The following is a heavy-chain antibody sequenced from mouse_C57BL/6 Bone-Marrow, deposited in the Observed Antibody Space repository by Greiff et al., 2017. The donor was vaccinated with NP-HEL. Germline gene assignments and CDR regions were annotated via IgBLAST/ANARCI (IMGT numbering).Heavy chain of an antibody. D-gene: IGHD6-1*01. Sequence: QVQLQQSGPELVKPGASVKISCTASGYTFSTSWMNWMKQRPGKGLEWIGRIYPGDGDTHYSGNFEGKAAMTADKSSNSAYMQLSSLTSEDSAVYFWAKGESWGAFFDYWGRGTTLTVSS. CDR2: IYPGDGDT. J-gene: IGHJ2*01. CDR3: AKGESWGAFFDY. V-gene: IGHV1-82*01. CDR1: GYTFSTSW.